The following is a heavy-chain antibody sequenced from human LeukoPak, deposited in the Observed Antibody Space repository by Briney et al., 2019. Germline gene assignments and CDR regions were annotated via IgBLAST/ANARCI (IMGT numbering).Heavy chain of an antibody. J-gene: IGHJ1*01. CDR2: ISGSGGST. D-gene: IGHD4-23*01. CDR1: GFTFSSYW. Sequence: GGSLRLSCAASGFTFSSYWMSWVRQAPGKGLEWVSAISGSGGSTYYADSVKGRFTISRDNSKNTLYLQMNSLRAEDTAVYYCAKDRTVVSQYFQHWGQGTLVTVSS. CDR3: AKDRTVVSQYFQH. V-gene: IGHV3-23*01.